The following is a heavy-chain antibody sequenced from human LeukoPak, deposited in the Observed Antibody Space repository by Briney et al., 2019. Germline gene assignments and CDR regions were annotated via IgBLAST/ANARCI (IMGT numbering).Heavy chain of an antibody. J-gene: IGHJ4*02. CDR1: GFTFSSYA. CDR2: ISGSGGST. Sequence: GGSLRLSCAASGFTFSSYAMSWVRQAPGKGLEWVSAISGSGGSTYYADSVKGRFTISRDNSKNTLYLQMNSLRAEDTAVYYCAKMVVGDYAITSFDCWGQGTLVTVSS. V-gene: IGHV3-23*01. CDR3: AKMVVGDYAITSFDC. D-gene: IGHD4-17*01.